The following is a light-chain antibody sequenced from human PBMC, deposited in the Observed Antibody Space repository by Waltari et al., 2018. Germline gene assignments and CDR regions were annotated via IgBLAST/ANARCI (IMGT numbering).Light chain of an antibody. Sequence: QSALTQPASVSGSPGQSITISCSGISSDVGGYNFVSWYQQHPGKAPKLLIFDVSNRPSGVFNRFSGSKSGNTASLTISGLQPEDEADYYCSSYRRSSTYVLLGGGTKLTVL. CDR2: DVS. J-gene: IGLJ2*01. CDR3: SSYRRSSTYVL. V-gene: IGLV2-14*03. CDR1: SSDVGGYNF.